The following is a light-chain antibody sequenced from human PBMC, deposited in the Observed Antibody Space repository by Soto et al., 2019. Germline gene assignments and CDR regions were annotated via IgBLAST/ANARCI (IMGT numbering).Light chain of an antibody. CDR1: QRVGTY. J-gene: IGKJ2*02. CDR3: QLRSSWPPCT. Sequence: EFVLTQSPATLSLSPGEGASLSCWARQRVGTYMSGYQHKPGQPPRLLIYDASKRAPGIPARFSGSGSGTNFTFTIRSLEPADFALYFCQLRSSWPPCTFAQGKKVEMK. CDR2: DAS. V-gene: IGKV3-11*01.